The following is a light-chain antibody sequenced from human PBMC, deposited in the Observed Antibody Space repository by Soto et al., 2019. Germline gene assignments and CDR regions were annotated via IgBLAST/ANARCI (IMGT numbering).Light chain of an antibody. V-gene: IGLV2-8*01. CDR1: SSDVGGYNY. CDR2: EVN. CDR3: SSYADNYSYV. Sequence: QSVLTQPPSASGSPGQSVTISCTGTSSDVGGYNYVSWFQQHPGKAPKLIIHEVNQRPSGVPDRFSGPKSGNTASLTISGLQAEDEGTYYCSSYADNYSYVFGTGTKVTVL. J-gene: IGLJ1*01.